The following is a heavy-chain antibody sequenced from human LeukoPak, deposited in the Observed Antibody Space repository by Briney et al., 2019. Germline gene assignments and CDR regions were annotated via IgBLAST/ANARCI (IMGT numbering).Heavy chain of an antibody. Sequence: PSETLSLTCTVSGGSISSDIYYWSWIRQPAGKGLEWIGRIYTTGSTNYNPSLESRVTISVDTSKNQFSLKLSSVTAADTAVYYCATSGWYLLPGVYWGQGTLVTVSS. V-gene: IGHV4-61*02. CDR2: IYTTGST. CDR3: ATSGWYLLPGVY. D-gene: IGHD6-19*01. CDR1: GGSISSDIYY. J-gene: IGHJ4*02.